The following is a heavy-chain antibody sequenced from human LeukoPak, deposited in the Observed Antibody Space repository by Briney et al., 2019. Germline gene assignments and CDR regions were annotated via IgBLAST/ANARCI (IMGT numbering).Heavy chain of an antibody. Sequence: PGGSLRLSCATFGFTFSSHSMSWVRQAPGKGLEWVANIKQDGSEKHYVDSVKGRFSISRDNTKNSLYLQMSSLRAEDTAVYYCARAMGTSYGFWSGSYTVSYYYYMDVWGKGTTVAVS. CDR1: GFTFSSHS. J-gene: IGHJ6*03. CDR2: IKQDGSEK. D-gene: IGHD3-3*01. CDR3: ARAMGTSYGFWSGSYTVSYYYYMDV. V-gene: IGHV3-7*01.